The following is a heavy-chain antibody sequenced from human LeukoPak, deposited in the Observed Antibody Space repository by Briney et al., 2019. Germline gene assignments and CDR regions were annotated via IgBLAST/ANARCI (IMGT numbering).Heavy chain of an antibody. V-gene: IGHV3-30*02. D-gene: IGHD2-2*01. CDR1: GFTFSSYG. CDR2: IRYDGSNK. CDR3: AKVGCSSTSCPNTFDY. J-gene: IGHJ4*02. Sequence: GGSLRLSCAASGFTFSSYGMHWVRQAPGKGLEWVAFIRYDGSNKYYADSVKGRFPISRDNSKNTLYLQMNSLRAEDTAVYYCAKVGCSSTSCPNTFDYWGQGTLVTVSS.